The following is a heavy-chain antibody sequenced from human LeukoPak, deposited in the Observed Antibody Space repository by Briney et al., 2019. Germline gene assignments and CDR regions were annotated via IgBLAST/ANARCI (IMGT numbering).Heavy chain of an antibody. Sequence: PGGSLRLSCAASGFTFSSYAMHWVRQAPGKGLEYVSAISSNGGSTYYANSVKGRFTISRDNSKNTLYLQMGSLRAEDMAVYYCARVPSDYGGNSGYYYYYMDVWGKGTTVTVSS. J-gene: IGHJ6*03. CDR1: GFTFSSYA. V-gene: IGHV3-64*01. CDR3: ARVPSDYGGNSGYYYYYMDV. D-gene: IGHD4-23*01. CDR2: ISSNGGST.